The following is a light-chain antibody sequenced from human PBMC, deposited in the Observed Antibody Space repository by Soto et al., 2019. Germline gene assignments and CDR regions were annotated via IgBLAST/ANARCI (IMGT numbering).Light chain of an antibody. J-gene: IGKJ5*01. Sequence: DVVMTQTPLSLSVTPGQPASISCKSTQSLLLGDGKTYLYWYLQKPGQSPQLLIYEVSTRVSGVPDRFSGSGSGTDFTLEISRVETDDVGIYYCMQSTQLPPTFGQGTRLEI. CDR2: EVS. V-gene: IGKV2D-29*02. CDR3: MQSTQLPPT. CDR1: QSLLLGDGKTY.